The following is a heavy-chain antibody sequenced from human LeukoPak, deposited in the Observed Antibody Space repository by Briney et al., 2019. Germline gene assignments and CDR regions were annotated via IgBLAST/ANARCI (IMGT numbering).Heavy chain of an antibody. CDR3: ARRSMEADLYYFDY. V-gene: IGHV1-18*01. D-gene: IGHD2/OR15-2a*01. CDR1: GYTFTSYG. Sequence: ASVKVSCKASGYTFTSYGISWVRQAPGQGLEWMGWISAYNGNTNYAQKLQGRVTMTTDTSTSTAYMGLRSLRSDDTAVYYCARRSMEADLYYFDYWGQGTLVTVSS. J-gene: IGHJ4*02. CDR2: ISAYNGNT.